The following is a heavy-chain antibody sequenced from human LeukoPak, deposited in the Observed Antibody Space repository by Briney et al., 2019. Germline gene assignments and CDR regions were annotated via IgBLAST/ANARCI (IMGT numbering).Heavy chain of an antibody. J-gene: IGHJ5*02. Sequence: GGSLRLSCAASGFTFSSYSMNWVRQAPGKGLEWVSYISSSSSTIYYADSVKGRFTISRDNAKNSLYLQLNSLRAEDTAVYYCARRSWNYENWLDPWGQGTLVTVSS. CDR2: ISSSSSTI. V-gene: IGHV3-48*01. CDR3: ARRSWNYENWLDP. CDR1: GFTFSSYS. D-gene: IGHD1-7*01.